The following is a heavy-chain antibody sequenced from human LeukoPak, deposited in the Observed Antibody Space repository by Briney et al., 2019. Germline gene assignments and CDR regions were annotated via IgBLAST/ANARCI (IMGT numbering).Heavy chain of an antibody. D-gene: IGHD3-22*01. CDR2: IYYTGSA. V-gene: IGHV4-59*01. J-gene: IGHJ5*02. CDR3: ARGRYYYDSSGYTPNDH. CDR1: GGSISSYY. Sequence: SETLSLTCTVSGGSISSYYWSWIRQPPGKGLEWIGYIYYTGSANHNPSLKSRVTISVDTSKNQFSLKLSSVTAADTAVYYCARGRYYYDSSGYTPNDHWGQGTLVTVSS.